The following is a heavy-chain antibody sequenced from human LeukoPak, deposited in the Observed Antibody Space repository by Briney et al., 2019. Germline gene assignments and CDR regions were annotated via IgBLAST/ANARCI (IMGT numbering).Heavy chain of an antibody. J-gene: IGHJ4*02. CDR1: GFTFGSYA. V-gene: IGHV3-74*01. CDR2: INSDGSST. CDR3: VTRMSSSSLLDY. D-gene: IGHD6-6*01. Sequence: GWSLTLSCATSGFTFGSYAMHWVRQAPGKGLVWVSRINSDGSSTSYADSVKGRFTISRDNAKNTLYLQMNSLRAEDTAVYYCVTRMSSSSLLDYWGQGTLVTVSS.